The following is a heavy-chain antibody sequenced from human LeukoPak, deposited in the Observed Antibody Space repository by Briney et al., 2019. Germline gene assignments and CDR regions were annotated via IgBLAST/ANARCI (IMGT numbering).Heavy chain of an antibody. V-gene: IGHV1-2*02. D-gene: IGHD1-7*01. J-gene: IGHJ5*02. CDR3: ARARASITGTKNWFDP. CDR1: GYTFTSYG. CDR2: INPNSGGT. Sequence: ASVKVSCKASGYTFTSYGISWVRQAPGQGLEWMGWINPNSGGTNYAQKFQGRVTMTRDTSISTAYMELSRLRSDDTAVYYCARARASITGTKNWFDPWGQGALVTVSS.